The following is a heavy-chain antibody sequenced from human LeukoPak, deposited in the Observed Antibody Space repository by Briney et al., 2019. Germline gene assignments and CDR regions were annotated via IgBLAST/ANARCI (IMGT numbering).Heavy chain of an antibody. D-gene: IGHD6-13*01. CDR3: ARDSDSSSWYDRDYYYYYGMDV. J-gene: IGHJ6*04. CDR2: ISSSSSYI. V-gene: IGHV3-11*06. CDR1: GFTFSDYY. Sequence: PGGSLRLSCAASGFTFSDYYMSWIRQAPGKGLEWVSYISSSSSYINYADSVKGRFTISRDNAKNSLYLQMNSLRAEDTAVYYCARDSDSSSWYDRDYYYYYGMDVWGKGTTVTVSS.